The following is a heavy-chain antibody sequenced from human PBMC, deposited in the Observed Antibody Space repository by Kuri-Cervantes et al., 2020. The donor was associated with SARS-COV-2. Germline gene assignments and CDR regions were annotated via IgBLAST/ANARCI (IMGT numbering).Heavy chain of an antibody. CDR2: ISTSGGDT. Sequence: GESLKISCAASRFTFNKYDLIWVRQAPGKGLEWVSSISTSGGDTNYADSLKGIFTISRDNSKNTLYLQMNSLRVEDTAVYYCASVSTMAASLDWGQGTLVTVSS. CDR3: ASVSTMAASLD. J-gene: IGHJ4*02. CDR1: RFTFNKYD. D-gene: IGHD5-24*01. V-gene: IGHV3-23*01.